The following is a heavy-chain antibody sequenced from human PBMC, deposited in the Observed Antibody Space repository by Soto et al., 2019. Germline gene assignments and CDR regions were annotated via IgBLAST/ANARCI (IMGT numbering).Heavy chain of an antibody. CDR2: INHSGST. Sequence: QVQLQQWGAGLLKPSETLSLTCAVYGGSFRGYYWSWIRQPPGKGLEWIGEINHSGSTNYNPSLKSRVTISVDTSKNQFSLKLSSVTAADTAVYYCARCSRLLWFGGRLKSWFDPWGQGTLVTVSS. V-gene: IGHV4-34*01. CDR3: ARCSRLLWFGGRLKSWFDP. J-gene: IGHJ5*02. D-gene: IGHD3-10*01. CDR1: GGSFRGYY.